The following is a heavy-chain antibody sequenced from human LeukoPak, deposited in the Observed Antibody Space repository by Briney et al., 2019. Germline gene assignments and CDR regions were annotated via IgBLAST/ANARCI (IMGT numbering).Heavy chain of an antibody. CDR3: AKDSGIRLPLKGDY. CDR1: DFSFITYA. V-gene: IGHV3-23*01. J-gene: IGHJ4*02. Sequence: GGSLRLSCAASDFSFITYAMSWVRQAPGKGLEWVSTISGGGDATYYADSVKGRFTISRDNSKNTLYLQMNSLRAEDTAVYYCAKDSGIRLPLKGDYWGQGTLVTVSS. CDR2: ISGGGDAT.